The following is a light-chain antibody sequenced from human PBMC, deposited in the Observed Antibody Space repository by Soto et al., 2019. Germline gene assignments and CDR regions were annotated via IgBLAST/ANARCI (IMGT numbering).Light chain of an antibody. V-gene: IGLV2-14*01. J-gene: IGLJ1*01. Sequence: QSALTQPASVSGSPGQSITISCTGTSSDVGGYNYVSWYQQHPGKAPKLMIYEVSNRFSGSKSGNTASLTISGLQAEDEADYCSSYTSSSTLVFGTGTKVTVL. CDR3: SSYTSSSTLV. CDR1: SSDVGGYNY. CDR2: EVS.